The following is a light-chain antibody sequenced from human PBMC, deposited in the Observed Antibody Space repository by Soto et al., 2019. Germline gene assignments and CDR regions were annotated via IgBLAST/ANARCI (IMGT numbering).Light chain of an antibody. J-gene: IGKJ4*01. Sequence: EIVLTQSPGTLSLSPGERATLACRASQSVSSSYLAWYQQKPGQAPRLLIYGASSRATGIPDRFSGSGSGTDFTLTISRLAPEDFAVYYCQQYDTSPLTCGGGTKVEIK. CDR1: QSVSSSY. V-gene: IGKV3-20*01. CDR2: GAS. CDR3: QQYDTSPLT.